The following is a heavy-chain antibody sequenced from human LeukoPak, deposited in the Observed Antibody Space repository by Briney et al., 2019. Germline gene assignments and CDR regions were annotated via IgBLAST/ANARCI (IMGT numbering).Heavy chain of an antibody. CDR3: ASAWRVVVMVGAFDS. D-gene: IGHD3-22*01. J-gene: IGHJ3*02. V-gene: IGHV1-69*13. CDR2: IIPIFGTA. CDR1: GGTFSSYA. Sequence: GASEKVSCKASGGTFSSYAISWVRQAPGQGLEWMGGIIPIFGTANYAQKFQGRVTITADESTSTAYMELSSLRSEDTAVYYCASAWRVVVMVGAFDSWGQRPMVTV.